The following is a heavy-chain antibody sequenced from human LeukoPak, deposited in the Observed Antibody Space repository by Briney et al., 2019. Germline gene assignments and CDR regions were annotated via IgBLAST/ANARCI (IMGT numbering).Heavy chain of an antibody. CDR1: GGTFSSYA. CDR2: IIPIFGTA. CDR3: AREGLGELTLDC. V-gene: IGHV1-69*05. Sequence: SVKVSCKASGGTFSSYAISWVRQAPGQGLEWMGGIIPIFGTANYAQKFQGRVTITTDESTSTAYMELRSLRSDDTAVYYCAREGLGELTLDCWGQGTLVTVSS. J-gene: IGHJ4*02. D-gene: IGHD3-16*01.